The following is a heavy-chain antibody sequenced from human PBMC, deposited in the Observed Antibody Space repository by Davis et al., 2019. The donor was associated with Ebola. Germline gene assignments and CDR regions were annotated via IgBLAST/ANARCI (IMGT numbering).Heavy chain of an antibody. D-gene: IGHD4-23*01. CDR1: GFTFSSYA. J-gene: IGHJ4*02. CDR2: ISGSGGST. Sequence: GESLKISCAASGFTFSSYAMSWVRQAPGKGLEWVSAISGSGGSTYYADSVKGRFTISRDNSKNTLYLQMNSLKTEDTAVYYCTGSYGGFDYWGQGTLVTVSS. CDR3: TGSYGGFDY. V-gene: IGHV3-23*01.